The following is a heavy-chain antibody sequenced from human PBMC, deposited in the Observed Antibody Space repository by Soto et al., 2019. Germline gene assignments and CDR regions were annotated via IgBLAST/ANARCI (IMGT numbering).Heavy chain of an antibody. CDR3: TTPARPTGTGYYYYYYGMDV. D-gene: IGHD6-6*01. V-gene: IGHV3-15*07. Sequence: GGSLRLSCAASGFTFSNAWMNWVRQAPGKGLEWVGRIKSKTDGGTTDYAAPVKGRFTISRDDSKNTLYLQMNSLKTEDTAVYYCTTPARPTGTGYYYYYYGMDVWGQGTTVTVSS. CDR2: IKSKTDGGTT. J-gene: IGHJ6*02. CDR1: GFTFSNAW.